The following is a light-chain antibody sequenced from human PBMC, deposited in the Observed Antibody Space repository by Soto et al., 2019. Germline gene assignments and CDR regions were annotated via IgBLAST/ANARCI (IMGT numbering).Light chain of an antibody. Sequence: IVLTQSSGTLSLSPGERATLSCRAGQSVSSSYLAWYQHKPGQAPRLLIYGASTRATGIPARFSGSGSGTEFTLTISSLQSEDFAVYYCQQYNNWPPITFGQGTRLEIK. CDR2: GAS. CDR3: QQYNNWPPIT. CDR1: QSVSSSY. V-gene: IGKV3D-15*01. J-gene: IGKJ5*01.